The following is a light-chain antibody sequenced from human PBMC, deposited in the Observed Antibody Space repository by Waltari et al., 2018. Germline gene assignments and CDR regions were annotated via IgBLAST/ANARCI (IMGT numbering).Light chain of an antibody. CDR3: SSYTASGTLV. Sequence: QSALTQPASVSESPGQSITIPCPATSSDVIPYNYVSWYQQHPGTAPKLLIYDVNNRPSGGSDRFSGSKSGNAASLTISRLQAEDEADYYCSSYTASGTLVFGGGTRLTVL. CDR1: SSDVIPYNY. V-gene: IGLV2-14*03. CDR2: DVN. J-gene: IGLJ2*01.